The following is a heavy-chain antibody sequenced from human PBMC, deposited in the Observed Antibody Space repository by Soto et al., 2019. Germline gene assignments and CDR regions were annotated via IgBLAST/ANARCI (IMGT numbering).Heavy chain of an antibody. CDR1: GFTFSSYA. Sequence: GGSLRLSCAASGFTFSSYAMSWVRQAPGKGLEWVSAISGSGGSTYYADSVKGRFTISRDNSKNTLYLQMNSLRAEDTAVYYCAKDSPTTVTTYIAPTGIEDYWGQGTLVTVSS. J-gene: IGHJ4*02. V-gene: IGHV3-23*01. CDR2: ISGSGGST. CDR3: AKDSPTTVTTYIAPTGIEDY. D-gene: IGHD4-17*01.